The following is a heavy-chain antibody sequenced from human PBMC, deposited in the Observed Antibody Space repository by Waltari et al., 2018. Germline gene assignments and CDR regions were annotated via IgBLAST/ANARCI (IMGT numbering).Heavy chain of an antibody. V-gene: IGHV4-59*01. CDR2: IYYSGST. CDR1: GGSISSYY. CDR3: ARGPDY. Sequence: QVQLQESGPGLVKPSETLSLTCTVSGGSISSYYWSWIRQPPGKGLEWIGYIYYSGSTNYTPSLKSRVTISVDTSKNQFSLKLSSVTAADTAVYYCARGPDYWGQGTLVTVSS. J-gene: IGHJ4*02.